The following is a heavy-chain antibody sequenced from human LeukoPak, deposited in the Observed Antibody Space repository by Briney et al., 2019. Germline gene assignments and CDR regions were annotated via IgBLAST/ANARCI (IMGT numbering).Heavy chain of an antibody. CDR1: GYSFTDYW. J-gene: IGHJ4*02. CDR3: ARRHYYDNSGFDY. Sequence: GASLKISCQGSGYSFTDYWIAWVRQKPGKGLEWTGVIYPADSDTRYNPSFQGQVTVSADKSISAAYLHWSSLQASDSGVYYCARRHYYDNSGFDYWGQGTQVTVSS. D-gene: IGHD3-22*01. V-gene: IGHV5-51*01. CDR2: IYPADSDT.